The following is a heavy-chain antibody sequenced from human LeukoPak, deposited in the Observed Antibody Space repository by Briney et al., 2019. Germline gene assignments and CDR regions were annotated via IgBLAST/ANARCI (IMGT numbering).Heavy chain of an antibody. CDR2: IYYSGNT. J-gene: IGHJ4*02. Sequence: SETLSLTCTVSGGSISNYYWGWIRQAPGKGLEWIGSIYYSGNTYYNSSLKSRVTISLDTSKDQFSLNLFSVTAADTAVYYCARHRGPIVGATVGDDYWGQGTLVTVSS. D-gene: IGHD1-26*01. V-gene: IGHV4-39*01. CDR1: GGSISNYY. CDR3: ARHRGPIVGATVGDDY.